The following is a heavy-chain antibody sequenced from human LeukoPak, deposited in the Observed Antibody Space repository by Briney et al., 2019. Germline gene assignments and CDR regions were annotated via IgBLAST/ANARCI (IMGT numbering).Heavy chain of an antibody. CDR3: ARDRYCGGDCYNDAFDI. V-gene: IGHV3-30*14. J-gene: IGHJ3*02. D-gene: IGHD2-21*02. CDR2: ISYDGSNK. CDR1: GFTFSSYA. Sequence: PGGSLRLSCAASGFTFSSYAMHWVRQAPGKGLEWVAVISYDGSNKYYADSVKGRFTISGDNSKNTLYLQMNSLRAEDTAVYYCARDRYCGGDCYNDAFDIWGQGTMVTVSS.